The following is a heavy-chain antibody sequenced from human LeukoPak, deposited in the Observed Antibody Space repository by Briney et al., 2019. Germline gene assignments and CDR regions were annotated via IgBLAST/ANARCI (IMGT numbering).Heavy chain of an antibody. D-gene: IGHD6-13*01. V-gene: IGHV1-18*01. J-gene: IGHJ4*02. CDR1: GYTFTSYG. CDR3: ARDRAGIAAAGSFDY. CDR2: ISAYNGNI. Sequence: ASVKVSCKASGYTFTSYGISWVRQAPGQGLEWMGWISAYNGNINYAQKLQGRVTMTTDTSTSTAYMELRSLRSDDTAVYYCARDRAGIAAAGSFDYWGQGTLVTVSS.